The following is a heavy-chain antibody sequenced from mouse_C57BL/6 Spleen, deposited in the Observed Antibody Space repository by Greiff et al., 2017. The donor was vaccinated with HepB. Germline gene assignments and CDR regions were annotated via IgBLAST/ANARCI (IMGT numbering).Heavy chain of an antibody. CDR2: ISSGSSTI. CDR3: ARTLGDY. CDR1: GFTFSDYG. J-gene: IGHJ2*01. Sequence: EVQLQESGGGLVKPGGSLKLSCAASGFTFSDYGMHWVRQAPEKGLEWVAYISSGSSTIYYADTVKGRFTISRDNAKNTLFLQMTSLRSEDTAMYYCARTLGDYWGQGTTLTVSS. V-gene: IGHV5-17*01. D-gene: IGHD4-1*01.